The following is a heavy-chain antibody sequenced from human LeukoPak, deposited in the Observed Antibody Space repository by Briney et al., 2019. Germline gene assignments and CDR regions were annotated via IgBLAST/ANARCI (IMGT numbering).Heavy chain of an antibody. CDR2: ISSSSSYI. D-gene: IGHD2-2*01. Sequence: PGGSLRLSCAASGFTFGSYSMNWVRQAPGKGLEWVSSISSSSSYIYYADSVKGRFTISRDNAKNTLYLQMNSLRAEDTAVYYCARRVGYCTSSNCYALDYWGQGTLVTVSS. CDR1: GFTFGSYS. CDR3: ARRVGYCTSSNCYALDY. V-gene: IGHV3-21*01. J-gene: IGHJ4*02.